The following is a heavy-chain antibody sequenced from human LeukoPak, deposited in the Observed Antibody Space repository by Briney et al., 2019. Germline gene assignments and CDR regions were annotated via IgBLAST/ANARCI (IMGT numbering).Heavy chain of an antibody. CDR1: GGSFSGYY. CDR2: INHSGST. D-gene: IGHD5-18*01. CDR3: ARPSYAGYIFDY. V-gene: IGHV4-34*01. J-gene: IGHJ4*02. Sequence: PSETLSLTCAVYGGSFSGYYWNWIRQPPGKGLEWIGEINHSGSTNYNPSLKSRVTISVDTSKNQFSLKLSSVTAADTAVYYCARPSYAGYIFDYWGQGTLVTVPS.